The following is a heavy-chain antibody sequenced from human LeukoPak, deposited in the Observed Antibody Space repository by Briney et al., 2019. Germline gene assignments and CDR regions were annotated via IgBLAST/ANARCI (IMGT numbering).Heavy chain of an antibody. Sequence: GGSLRLSCAASGFTFSSYAMSWVRQAPGKGLEWVSAISGSGGSTYYADSVKDRFTISRDSSKNIVYLQMNSLRAEDTAVCYCAKTKEPSGGYYYYAMDVWGQGTTVTVSS. CDR3: AKTKEPSGGYYYYAMDV. CDR2: ISGSGGST. V-gene: IGHV3-23*01. J-gene: IGHJ6*02. CDR1: GFTFSSYA.